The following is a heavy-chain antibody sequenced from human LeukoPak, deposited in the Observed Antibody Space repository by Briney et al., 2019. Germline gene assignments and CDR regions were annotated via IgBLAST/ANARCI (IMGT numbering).Heavy chain of an antibody. CDR1: GFRFSDYY. CDR2: ISNGGDST. D-gene: IGHD7-27*01. CDR3: VRATGGGAMDV. V-gene: IGHV3-11*05. Sequence: GGSLRLSCEASGFRFSDYYMTWIRQTPGRGLEWVSYISNGGDSTSYADSLEGRFTISRDNAKNSLYLRMNSLRAEDTAMYYCVRATGGGAMDVGAKGPRVTVS. J-gene: IGHJ6*04.